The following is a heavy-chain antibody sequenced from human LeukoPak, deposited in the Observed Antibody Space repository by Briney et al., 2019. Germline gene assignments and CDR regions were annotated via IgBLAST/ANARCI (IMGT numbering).Heavy chain of an antibody. Sequence: ASVKVSCKVSGYTLTELSMHWVRQAPGKGLEWMGGFDPEDGETIYAQKFQGRVTMTEDTSTDTAYMELSSLRSEDTAVYYCATGGPITMVRGVTAYYYYYGMDVWGQGTTVTVSS. V-gene: IGHV1-24*01. J-gene: IGHJ6*02. CDR2: FDPEDGET. D-gene: IGHD3-10*01. CDR3: ATGGPITMVRGVTAYYYYYGMDV. CDR1: GYTLTELS.